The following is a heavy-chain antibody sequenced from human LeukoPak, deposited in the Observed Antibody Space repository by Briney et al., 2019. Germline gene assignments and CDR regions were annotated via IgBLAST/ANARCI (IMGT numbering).Heavy chain of an antibody. CDR1: GFTFSSYE. CDR3: ARVYYDTSGYWYFDY. CDR2: VSSSGTSI. J-gene: IGHJ4*02. V-gene: IGHV3-48*03. D-gene: IGHD3-22*01. Sequence: GGSLRLSCAASGFTFSSYEMNWVRQAPGKGLEWVSYVSSSGTSIYYADSVKGRFTISRDNAKNSLYLQVNSLRAEDTVVYYCARVYYDTSGYWYFDYWGQGTLVTVSS.